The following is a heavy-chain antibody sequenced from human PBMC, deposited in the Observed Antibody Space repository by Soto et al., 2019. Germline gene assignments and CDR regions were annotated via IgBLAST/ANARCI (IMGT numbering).Heavy chain of an antibody. CDR2: INAGNGNT. V-gene: IGHV1-3*01. CDR3: ARSGVPYCGGDCYSFIDY. Sequence: ASVKVSCKASGYTFTIYAMHWVRQAPGQRLEWMGWINAGNGNTKYSQKFQGRVTITRDTSASTAYMELSSLRSEDTAVYYCARSGVPYCGGDCYSFIDYWGQGTLVTVSS. D-gene: IGHD2-21*01. J-gene: IGHJ4*02. CDR1: GYTFTIYA.